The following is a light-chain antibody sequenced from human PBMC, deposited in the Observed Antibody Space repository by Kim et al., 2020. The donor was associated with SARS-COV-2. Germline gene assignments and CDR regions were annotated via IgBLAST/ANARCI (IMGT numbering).Light chain of an antibody. CDR1: SSDVGTYNF. CDR2: DVS. Sequence: QSALTQPASVSGSPGQSITISCTGTSSDVGTYNFVAWYQQHPGKAPKLMIYDVSKRPSGVSTRFSGSKSGNTASLTISGLQAEDEANYYCSSCTSSTLMVFGGGTQLTVL. CDR3: SSCTSSTLMV. V-gene: IGLV2-14*01. J-gene: IGLJ2*01.